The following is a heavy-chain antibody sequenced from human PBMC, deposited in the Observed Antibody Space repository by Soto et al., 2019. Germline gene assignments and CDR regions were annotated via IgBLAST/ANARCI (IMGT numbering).Heavy chain of an antibody. CDR2: ISDSGSTT. CDR3: AKTAYDILTGYRRRTPGFHFDS. D-gene: IGHD3-9*01. V-gene: IGHV3-23*01. J-gene: IGHJ4*02. Sequence: PGGSLRLSCEASGFTFSNYDLNWVRQAPGEGLEWVASISDSGSTTNSADSVKGRFTISRDNFKNTLYLRMNSLRAEDTAVYYCAKTAYDILTGYRRRTPGFHFDSWGQGTRVTVSS. CDR1: GFTFSNYD.